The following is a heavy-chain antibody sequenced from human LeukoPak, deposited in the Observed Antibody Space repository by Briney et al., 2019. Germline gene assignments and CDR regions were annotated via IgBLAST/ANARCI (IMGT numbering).Heavy chain of an antibody. CDR1: GGSISSGSYY. Sequence: SETLSLTCTVSGGSISSGSYYWSWIWQPAGKGLEWIGRIYTSGSTSYNPYLKSRVTISVDTSKNQITLKLSSVTAADRAVYYCARSGYSYGEGFDYWGQGTLVTVSS. J-gene: IGHJ4*02. CDR3: ARSGYSYGEGFDY. CDR2: IYTSGST. V-gene: IGHV4-61*02. D-gene: IGHD5-18*01.